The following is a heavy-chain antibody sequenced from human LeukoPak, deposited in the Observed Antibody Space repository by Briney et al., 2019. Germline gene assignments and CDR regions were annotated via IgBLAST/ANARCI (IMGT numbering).Heavy chain of an antibody. J-gene: IGHJ6*04. CDR2: IKKEGSEK. D-gene: IGHD3-10*01. V-gene: IGHV3-7*03. Sequence: SGGSLRLSCIASGFTLRNHWMSWIRQAPGKGLAWVANIKKEGSEKHYVDSVTGRFSISRDNAKNSVYLQMNSLRDEDTAVYYCAREGGESYGMDVWGKGTTVTVSS. CDR1: GFTLRNHW. CDR3: AREGGESYGMDV.